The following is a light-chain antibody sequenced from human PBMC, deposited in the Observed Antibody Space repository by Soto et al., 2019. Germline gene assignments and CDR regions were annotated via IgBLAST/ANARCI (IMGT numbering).Light chain of an antibody. V-gene: IGKV1-5*01. CDR1: ESISSW. J-gene: IGKJ1*01. CDR2: DGS. Sequence: DIQMTQSPSTLSASIGDRVTITCRASESISSWLAWYQQKPGKDPNLLIYDGSSLESGVPARFSGSGSGTEFTLTISSLQPDDFATYYCQEYNSYPWTFGQGTKVEIK. CDR3: QEYNSYPWT.